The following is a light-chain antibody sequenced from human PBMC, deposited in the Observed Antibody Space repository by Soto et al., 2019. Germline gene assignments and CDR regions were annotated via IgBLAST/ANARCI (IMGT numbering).Light chain of an antibody. Sequence: DIVMTQSPDSLAVSLGERATINCKSSQSVLYSSNNKNYLAWYQQKPGQPPKLLIYWASTRESGVPDRFSGSGSETDLPLTTSSLKAEDVAVYYCQQYYSTPQTFGQGTKVEIK. CDR2: WAS. V-gene: IGKV4-1*01. CDR3: QQYYSTPQT. J-gene: IGKJ1*01. CDR1: QSVLYSSNNKNY.